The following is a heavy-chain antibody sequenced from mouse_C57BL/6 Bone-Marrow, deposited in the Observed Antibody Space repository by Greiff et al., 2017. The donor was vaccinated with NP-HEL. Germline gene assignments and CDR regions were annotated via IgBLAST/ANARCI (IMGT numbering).Heavy chain of an antibody. Sequence: VKLQQPGTELVKPGASVKLSCKASGYTFTSYWMHWVKQRPGQGLEWIGNINPSNGGTNYNEKFKSKATLTVDKSSSTAYMQLSSLTSEDSAVYYCARDGYYVASAMDYWGQGTSVTVSS. CDR1: GYTFTSYW. V-gene: IGHV1-53*01. J-gene: IGHJ4*01. CDR2: INPSNGGT. D-gene: IGHD2-3*01. CDR3: ARDGYYVASAMDY.